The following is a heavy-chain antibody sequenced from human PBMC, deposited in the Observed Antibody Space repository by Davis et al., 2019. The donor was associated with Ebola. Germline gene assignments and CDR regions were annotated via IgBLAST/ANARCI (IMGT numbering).Heavy chain of an antibody. D-gene: IGHD6-6*01. CDR1: GFTFNNYH. Sequence: GESLKISCAASGFTFNNYHIHWVRQAPGKGLVWVSRIIPDGRSASYADSVKGRFTISRDNSKNTLYLQMNSLRAEDTAVYYCARAYSSSPLGYWGQGTLVTVSS. V-gene: IGHV3-74*01. CDR2: IIPDGRSA. CDR3: ARAYSSSPLGY. J-gene: IGHJ4*02.